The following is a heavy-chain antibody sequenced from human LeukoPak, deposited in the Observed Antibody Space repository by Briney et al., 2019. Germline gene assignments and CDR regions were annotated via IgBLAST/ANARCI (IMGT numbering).Heavy chain of an antibody. CDR3: ARGTTTMVPLASMDV. J-gene: IGHJ6*02. CDR2: INPSGGST. Sequence: ASVKVSCKASGYTFTSYYMHWVRQAPGQGLEWMGIINPSGGSTSYAQNFQGRATMTRDTSTSTVYMELSSLRSEDTAVYYCARGTTTMVPLASMDVWGQGTTLTVSS. CDR1: GYTFTSYY. V-gene: IGHV1-46*01. D-gene: IGHD3-10*01.